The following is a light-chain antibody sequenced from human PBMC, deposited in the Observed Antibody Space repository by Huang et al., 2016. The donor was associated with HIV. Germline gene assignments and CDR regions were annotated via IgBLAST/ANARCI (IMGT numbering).Light chain of an antibody. Sequence: EIALMQSPGTLSLFPGERATLSCRGSQSVSNECLAWYQQRLGQAPRLLIFGATSRSTGSADRFTGIGSGTDFTLTISRLDPEDFAVYYCQQYGSPRWTFGQGTKVEIK. J-gene: IGKJ1*01. V-gene: IGKV3-20*01. CDR1: QSVSNEC. CDR2: GAT. CDR3: QQYGSPRWT.